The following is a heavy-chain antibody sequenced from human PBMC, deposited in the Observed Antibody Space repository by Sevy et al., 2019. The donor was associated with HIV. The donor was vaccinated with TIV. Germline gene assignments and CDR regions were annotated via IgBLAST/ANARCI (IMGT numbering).Heavy chain of an antibody. V-gene: IGHV1-2*06. CDR3: ARDKIAAPTNYYYYGMDV. CDR1: GYTFTGYY. CDR2: INPNSGGT. Sequence: ASVKVSCKASGYTFTGYYMHWVRQAPGQGLEWMGRINPNSGGTNYAQKFQGRVTMTRDTSISTAYMERSRLRSDDTAVYYCARDKIAAPTNYYYYGMDVWGQGTTVTVSS. D-gene: IGHD6-6*01. J-gene: IGHJ6*02.